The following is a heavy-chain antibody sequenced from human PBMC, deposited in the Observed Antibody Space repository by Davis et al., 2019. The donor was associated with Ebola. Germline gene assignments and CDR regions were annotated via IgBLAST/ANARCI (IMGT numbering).Heavy chain of an antibody. D-gene: IGHD3-10*01. CDR2: ISWNSGSI. CDR3: AKGGRFGELLPLVLAH. CDR1: GFTFDDYA. J-gene: IGHJ4*02. V-gene: IGHV3-9*01. Sequence: GGSLRLSCAASGFTFDDYAMHWVRQPPGKGLEWVSGISWNSGSIGYADSLKGRFTISRDSAKNSLYLQMNSLRAEDTAFYYCAKGGRFGELLPLVLAHWGQGTLVTVSS.